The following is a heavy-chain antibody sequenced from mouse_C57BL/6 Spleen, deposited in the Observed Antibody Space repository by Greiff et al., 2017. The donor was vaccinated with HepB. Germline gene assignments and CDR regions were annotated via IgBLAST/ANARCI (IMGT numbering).Heavy chain of an antibody. Sequence: EVQLQQSGPELVKPGASVKISCKASGYTFTDYYMNWVKQSHGKSLEWIGDINPNNGGTSYNQKFKGKATLTVDKSSSTAYMELRSLTSEDSAVYYCARGLLDYDEGAYWGQGTLVTVSA. CDR3: ARGLLDYDEGAY. CDR1: GYTFTDYY. V-gene: IGHV1-26*01. J-gene: IGHJ3*01. D-gene: IGHD2-4*01. CDR2: INPNNGGT.